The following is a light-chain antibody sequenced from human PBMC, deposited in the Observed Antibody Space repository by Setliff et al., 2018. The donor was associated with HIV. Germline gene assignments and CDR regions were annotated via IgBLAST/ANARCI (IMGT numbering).Light chain of an antibody. CDR2: DVA. CDR3: SSYVAGGSLDV. CDR1: SGDVGGHNY. J-gene: IGLJ1*01. Sequence: QSALTQPASVSGSPGQSITISCTGTSGDVGGHNYVSWYQQHPGKAPRLMIYDVAYRPSGVSNRFSGSKSGNTASLTISGLQAEDEADYYCSSYVAGGSLDVFGTGTKGTVL. V-gene: IGLV2-14*03.